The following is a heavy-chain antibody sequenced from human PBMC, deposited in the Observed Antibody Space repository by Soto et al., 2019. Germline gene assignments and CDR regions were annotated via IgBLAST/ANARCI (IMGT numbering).Heavy chain of an antibody. CDR1: GYTFTDNH. CDR3: ARKSYYDSSGYYYVYDAFDL. J-gene: IGHJ3*01. Sequence: VASVKVSCKASGYTFTDNHLHWVRQAPGQGLEWMGWINPNSGDTKYAQQFQGRVTMTRDTSITTAYMELRRLRSDDTAVYYCARKSYYDSSGYYYVYDAFDLWGQGTMVTVSS. CDR2: INPNSGDT. V-gene: IGHV1-2*02. D-gene: IGHD3-22*01.